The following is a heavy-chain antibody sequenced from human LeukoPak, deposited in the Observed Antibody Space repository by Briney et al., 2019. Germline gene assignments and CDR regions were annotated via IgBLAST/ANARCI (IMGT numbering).Heavy chain of an antibody. V-gene: IGHV1-2*02. CDR3: ARTGSYYSGMYYFDS. J-gene: IGHJ4*02. D-gene: IGHD3-9*01. CDR2: INPKTGGT. Sequence: ASVKVPCKASGYTFTGYYIHWMRQVPGQGLEWMGWINPKTGGTNYARKFQGRVTMTRDTSITTAYMELSRLTSDDTALYYCARTGSYYSGMYYFDSWGQGTLVAVSS. CDR1: GYTFTGYY.